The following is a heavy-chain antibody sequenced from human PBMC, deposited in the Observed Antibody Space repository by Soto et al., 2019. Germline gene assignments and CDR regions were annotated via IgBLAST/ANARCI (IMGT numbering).Heavy chain of an antibody. V-gene: IGHV3-21*06. CDR1: RFTFTNYS. Sequence: EVQLVESGGGLVKPGGSLRLSCVVSRFTFTNYSMNWARQAPGKGLEWVSSISSSSHYIYYADSVKGRFTISRDNAKNALYLQMNSLRAEDPAVYYCARDASSIAARGPWYFDLWGRGTMVTVSS. CDR3: ARDASSIAARGPWYFDL. D-gene: IGHD6-6*01. CDR2: ISSSSHYI. J-gene: IGHJ2*01.